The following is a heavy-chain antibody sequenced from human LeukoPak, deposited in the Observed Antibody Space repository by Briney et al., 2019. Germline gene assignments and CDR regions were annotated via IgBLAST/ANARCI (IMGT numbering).Heavy chain of an antibody. Sequence: PGGSLRLSCAASGFTFSSYWMHWVRQAPGKGLVWVSRINSDGSSTSYADSVKGRFTISRDNAKNTLYLQMNSLRAEDTAVYYCASIPYYDFWSGWPNFDYWGQGTLVTVSS. D-gene: IGHD3-3*01. CDR1: GFTFSSYW. CDR2: INSDGSST. J-gene: IGHJ4*02. CDR3: ASIPYYDFWSGWPNFDY. V-gene: IGHV3-74*01.